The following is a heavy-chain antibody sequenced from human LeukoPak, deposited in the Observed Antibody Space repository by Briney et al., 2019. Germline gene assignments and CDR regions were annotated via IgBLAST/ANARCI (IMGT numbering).Heavy chain of an antibody. CDR2: INPNSGGT. D-gene: IGHD3-22*01. CDR3: ARDGRYYDSSGYHQYYFDY. CDR1: GYTFTDYY. J-gene: IGHJ4*02. Sequence: ASVKVSCKASGYTFTDYYMHWVRQAPGQGLEWMGWINPNSGGTNYAQKFQGRVTMTRDTSISTAYMELSRLRSDDTAVYYCARDGRYYDSSGYHQYYFDYWGQGTLVTVSS. V-gene: IGHV1-2*02.